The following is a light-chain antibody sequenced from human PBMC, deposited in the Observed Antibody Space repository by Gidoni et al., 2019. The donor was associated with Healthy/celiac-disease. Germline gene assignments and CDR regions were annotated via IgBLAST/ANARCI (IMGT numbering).Light chain of an antibody. CDR3: QQANSFPPFT. V-gene: IGKV1-12*01. CDR2: AAS. Sequence: IQMTQSPSSVSASVGDRVTITCRASQGIRRGLAWYQQKPGKAPKLLIYAASSLQSGVPSRFSGSGSGTDFTLTISSLQPEDFATYYCQQANSFPPFTFGPGTKVDI. CDR1: QGIRRG. J-gene: IGKJ3*01.